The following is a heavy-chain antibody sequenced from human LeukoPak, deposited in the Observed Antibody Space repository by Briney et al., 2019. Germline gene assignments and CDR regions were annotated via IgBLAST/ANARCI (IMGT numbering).Heavy chain of an antibody. J-gene: IGHJ4*02. Sequence: SRTLSLACAVSGGSISSSNWWSWVRQPPGKGLEWIGEIYHSGSTNYNPSLKSRVTISVDKSKNQFSLKLSSVTAADTAVYYCARLTYSSSWYPRCFDYWGQGTLVTVSS. D-gene: IGHD6-13*01. CDR3: ARLTYSSSWYPRCFDY. CDR2: IYHSGST. CDR1: GGSISSSNW. V-gene: IGHV4-4*02.